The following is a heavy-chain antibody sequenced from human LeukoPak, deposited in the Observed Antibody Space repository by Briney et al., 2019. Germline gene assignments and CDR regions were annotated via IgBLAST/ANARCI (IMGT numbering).Heavy chain of an antibody. CDR2: INWNGGST. CDR3: ARGYGSGSYDYFDY. CDR1: GFTFSSYS. V-gene: IGHV3-20*04. J-gene: IGHJ4*02. Sequence: GGSLRLSCAASGFTFSSYSMNWVRQAPGKGLEWVSGINWNGGSTGYADSVKGRFTISRDNAKNSLYLQMNSLRAEDTALYYCARGYGSGSYDYFDYWGQGTLVTVSS. D-gene: IGHD3-10*01.